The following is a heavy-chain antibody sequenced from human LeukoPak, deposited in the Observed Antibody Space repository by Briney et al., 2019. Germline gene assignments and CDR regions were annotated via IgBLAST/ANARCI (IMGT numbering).Heavy chain of an antibody. V-gene: IGHV3-74*01. Sequence: GGSLRLSCAASGFSFRHFLMHWVRQAPGKGLVWVSRIDSDGSRTSYVDAVKGRFTISRDNAKNTLYLQMHSLRDEDTVVYYCARVGSGLRAFDLWGQGTMVTVSS. CDR2: IDSDGSRT. D-gene: IGHD3-10*01. CDR3: ARVGSGLRAFDL. J-gene: IGHJ3*01. CDR1: GFSFRHFL.